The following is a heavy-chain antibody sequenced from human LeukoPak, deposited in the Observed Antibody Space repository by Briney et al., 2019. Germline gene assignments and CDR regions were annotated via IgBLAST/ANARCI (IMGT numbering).Heavy chain of an antibody. CDR1: GGSISTDASY. D-gene: IGHD6-19*01. Sequence: SETLSLTCTVSGGSISTDASYWAWIRQPPGKGLEWIGSIYYSGSTYYSSSLKSRVTLSVDTSKNQFSLKMSSVTAADTAVFYCARLFSRGWEYHFGLGVWGQGTTVTVS. J-gene: IGHJ6*02. CDR2: IYYSGST. V-gene: IGHV4-39*01. CDR3: ARLFSRGWEYHFGLGV.